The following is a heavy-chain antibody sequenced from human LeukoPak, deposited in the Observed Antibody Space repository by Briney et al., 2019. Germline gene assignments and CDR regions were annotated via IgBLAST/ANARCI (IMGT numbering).Heavy chain of an antibody. D-gene: IGHD4-11*01. CDR2: ISDYNGNT. Sequence: ASVKVSCKASGYTFTSYGISWLRQAPAQGLEWMGWISDYNGNTNYAQKLQGRVTMTTDTSTSTAYMELRSLRSDDTAVYYCARDLYRDSLPVSWFDPWGQGTLVTVSS. V-gene: IGHV1-18*01. CDR3: ARDLYRDSLPVSWFDP. CDR1: GYTFTSYG. J-gene: IGHJ5*02.